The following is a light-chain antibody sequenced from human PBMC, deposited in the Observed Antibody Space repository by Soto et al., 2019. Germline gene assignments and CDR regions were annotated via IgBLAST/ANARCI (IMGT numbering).Light chain of an antibody. Sequence: DIQMTQSPSSLSASVGDRVTITCRASQGISSYLAWYQQKPGKAPNLLIYDASSLQSGVPARFSGSGSGTEFTLTISDLQPDDFATYYCQQYTLYLETFGQGTKVDIK. CDR1: QGISSY. CDR3: QQYTLYLET. V-gene: IGKV1-5*01. J-gene: IGKJ1*01. CDR2: DAS.